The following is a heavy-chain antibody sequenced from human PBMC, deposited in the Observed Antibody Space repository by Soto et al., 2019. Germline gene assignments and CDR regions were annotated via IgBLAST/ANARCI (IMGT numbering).Heavy chain of an antibody. V-gene: IGHV4-34*01. CDR2: VKDGGHT. CDR3: ARGQEGVVATH. D-gene: IGHD5-12*01. Sequence: QVQLQQWGAGLLKPSETLSLNCAVTGGSLSGYYWSWIRQPPGKGLEWIGEVKDGGHTNYSPSLRGRVTTSSVTDNYQFHLRLNSVTAADTGVYYCARGQEGVVATHWDQGSLVTVSS. CDR1: GGSLSGYY. J-gene: IGHJ4*02.